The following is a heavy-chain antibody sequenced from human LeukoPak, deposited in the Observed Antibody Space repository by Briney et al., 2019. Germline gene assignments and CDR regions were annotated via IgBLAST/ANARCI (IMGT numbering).Heavy chain of an antibody. Sequence: PWGSLRLSCAVSGFTVSGNYMSWVRQAPGKGLEWVSLIYSGGTTYYADSVKGRFTISRDNSKNTLYLQMNSLRAEDTAVYYCARDKWEPRYAFDIWGQGTMVTVSS. V-gene: IGHV3-53*01. CDR3: ARDKWEPRYAFDI. CDR1: GFTVSGNY. CDR2: IYSGGTT. D-gene: IGHD1-26*01. J-gene: IGHJ3*02.